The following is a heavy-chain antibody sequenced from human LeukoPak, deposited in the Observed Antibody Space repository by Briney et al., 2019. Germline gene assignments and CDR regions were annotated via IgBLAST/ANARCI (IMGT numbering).Heavy chain of an antibody. D-gene: IGHD2-15*01. V-gene: IGHV3-9*03. Sequence: PGRSLRLSCAASGFTFDDYAMHWVRQAPGKGLERVSGISWNSGSIGYADSVKGRFTISRDNAKNSLYLQMNSLRAEDMALYYCASQKLGYCSGGSCYGDAFDIWGQGTMVTVSS. CDR3: ASQKLGYCSGGSCYGDAFDI. J-gene: IGHJ3*02. CDR1: GFTFDDYA. CDR2: ISWNSGSI.